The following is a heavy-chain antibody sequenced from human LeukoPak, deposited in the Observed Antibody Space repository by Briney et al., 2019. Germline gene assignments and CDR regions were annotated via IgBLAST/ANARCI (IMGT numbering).Heavy chain of an antibody. V-gene: IGHV3-30-3*01. CDR3: AKDRGATIPAYYFDY. D-gene: IGHD5-24*01. Sequence: PGRSLRLSCAASGFTFSSYAMHWVRQAPGKGLEWVAVISYDGSNKYYADSVKGRFTISRDNSKNTLYLQMNSLRAEDTAVYYCAKDRGATIPAYYFDYWGQGTLVTVSS. J-gene: IGHJ4*02. CDR2: ISYDGSNK. CDR1: GFTFSSYA.